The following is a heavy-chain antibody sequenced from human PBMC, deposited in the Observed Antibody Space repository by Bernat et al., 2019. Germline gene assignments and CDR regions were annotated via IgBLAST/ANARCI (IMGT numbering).Heavy chain of an antibody. J-gene: IGHJ5*02. Sequence: QVQLVQSGAEVKKPGASVKVSCKASGYTFTSYGISWVRQAPGQGLEWMGWISAYNGNTNYAQKLQGRVTMTTDTSTSTAYMELRSLRSDDTAVYYCAREGPFRRRSPLVEAAYNWFDPWGQGTLVTVSS. CDR3: AREGPFRRRSPLVEAAYNWFDP. CDR2: ISAYNGNT. D-gene: IGHD2-15*01. V-gene: IGHV1-18*01. CDR1: GYTFTSYG.